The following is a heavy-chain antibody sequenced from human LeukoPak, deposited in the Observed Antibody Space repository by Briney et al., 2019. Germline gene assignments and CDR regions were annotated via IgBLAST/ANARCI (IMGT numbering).Heavy chain of an antibody. J-gene: IGHJ5*02. CDR1: GYTFTGYY. CDR3: ARDSITMVRGDPYNWFDP. D-gene: IGHD3-10*01. Sequence: GASVKVSCKASGYTFTGYYMHWVRQAPGQGLEWMGWINPNSGGTNYAQKFQGRVTMPRDTSNSTAYMELSRLRSDDTAVYYCARDSITMVRGDPYNWFDPWGQGTLVTVSS. V-gene: IGHV1-2*02. CDR2: INPNSGGT.